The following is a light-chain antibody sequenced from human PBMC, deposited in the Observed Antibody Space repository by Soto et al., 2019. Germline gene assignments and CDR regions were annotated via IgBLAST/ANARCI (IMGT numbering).Light chain of an antibody. Sequence: DIQMTQSPSTLSASVGDRVTITCRASQSISSWLAWYQQKPGKAPKLLIYDASILEISDPSRFSGSGSGTEFSLTISSLQPDDFATYYCQQYNSYSTFSGGTKVEIK. J-gene: IGKJ4*01. CDR1: QSISSW. CDR2: DAS. V-gene: IGKV1-5*01. CDR3: QQYNSYST.